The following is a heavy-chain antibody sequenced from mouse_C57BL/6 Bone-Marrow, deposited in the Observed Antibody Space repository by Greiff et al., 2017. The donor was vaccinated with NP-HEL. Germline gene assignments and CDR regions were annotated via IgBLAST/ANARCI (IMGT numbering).Heavy chain of an antibody. CDR3: ARDSNSPWFAY. Sequence: VQLQQPGAELVMPGASVKLSCKASGYTFTSYWMHWVKQRPGQGLEWIGEIDPSDSYTNYNQKFKGKSTLTVDKSSSTAYMQLSSLTSEDSAVYYCARDSNSPWFAYWGQGTLVTVSA. D-gene: IGHD2-5*01. CDR1: GYTFTSYW. V-gene: IGHV1-69*01. J-gene: IGHJ3*01. CDR2: IDPSDSYT.